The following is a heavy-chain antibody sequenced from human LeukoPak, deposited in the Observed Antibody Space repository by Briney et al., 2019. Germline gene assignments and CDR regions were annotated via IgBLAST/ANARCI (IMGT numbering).Heavy chain of an antibody. CDR1: GGSFSGYY. CDR2: INHSGST. D-gene: IGHD3-10*01. V-gene: IGHV4-34*01. Sequence: SETLSLTCAVYGGSFSGYYWSWIRQPPGKGLEWIGEINHSGSTNYNPSLKSRVTISVDTSKNQFSLKLSSVTAADTAVNYCARGSMRSNYGSGSYYLNWGQGTLVTVSS. CDR3: ARGSMRSNYGSGSYYLN. J-gene: IGHJ4*02.